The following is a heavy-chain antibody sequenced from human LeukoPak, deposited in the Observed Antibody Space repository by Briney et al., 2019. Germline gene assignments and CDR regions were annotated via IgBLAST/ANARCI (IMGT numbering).Heavy chain of an antibody. D-gene: IGHD3-22*01. CDR3: ASSYEDSSGFFDY. CDR2: IIPIFGTA. Sequence: SLKVSCKASGGTFSSYAISWVRQAPGQRLEWMGRIIPIFGTANYAQKLRGTVTLTTDEFTSTAYMEICRLRYEDTAVYNTASSYEDSSGFFDYWGQGTLVTVSS. V-gene: IGHV1-69*05. CDR1: GGTFSSYA. J-gene: IGHJ4*02.